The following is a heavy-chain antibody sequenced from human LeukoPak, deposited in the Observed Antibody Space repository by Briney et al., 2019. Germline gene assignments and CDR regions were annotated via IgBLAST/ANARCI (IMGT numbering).Heavy chain of an antibody. J-gene: IGHJ5*02. V-gene: IGHV3-33*01. CDR3: ARENTYYYGSRSYNWFDP. D-gene: IGHD3-10*01. CDR2: VWYDATNK. CDR1: GFTFSRHG. Sequence: GGSLRLSCSASGFTFSRHGMHWVRQAPGKGLEWVAVVWYDATNKYYADSVKGRFTISRDNAKNSLYLQMNSLRAEDTAVYYCARENTYYYGSRSYNWFDPWGQGTLVTVSS.